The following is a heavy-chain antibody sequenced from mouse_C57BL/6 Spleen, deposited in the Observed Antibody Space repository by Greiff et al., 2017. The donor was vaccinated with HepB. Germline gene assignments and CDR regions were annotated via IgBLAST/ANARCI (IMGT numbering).Heavy chain of an antibody. D-gene: IGHD2-3*01. Sequence: EVQGVESGGGLVKPGGSLKLSCAASGFTFSSYAMSWVRQTPEKRLEWVATISDGGSYTYYPDNVKGRFTISRDNAKNNLYLQMSHLKSEDTAMYYCARDGYYEDWYFDVWGTGTTVTVSS. V-gene: IGHV5-4*01. CDR3: ARDGYYEDWYFDV. J-gene: IGHJ1*03. CDR2: ISDGGSYT. CDR1: GFTFSSYA.